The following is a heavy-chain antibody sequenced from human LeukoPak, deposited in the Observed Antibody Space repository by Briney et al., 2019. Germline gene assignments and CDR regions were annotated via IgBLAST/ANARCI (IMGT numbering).Heavy chain of an antibody. CDR2: INHRGIT. V-gene: IGHV4-34*09. J-gene: IGHJ4*02. Sequence: SETLSLTCAVYGGSFSGYYWSWIRQPPGKGLEWIGEINHRGITNYNPSLKSRVTISVDTSKNQFSLKLSSVTAADTAVYYCARARSGYSSGWYVDYWGQGTLVTVSS. CDR3: ARARSGYSSGWYVDY. D-gene: IGHD6-19*01. CDR1: GGSFSGYY.